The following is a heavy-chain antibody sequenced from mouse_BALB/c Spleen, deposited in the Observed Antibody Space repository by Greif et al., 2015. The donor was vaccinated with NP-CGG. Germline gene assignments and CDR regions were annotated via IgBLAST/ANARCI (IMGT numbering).Heavy chain of an antibody. V-gene: IGHV1-7*01. Sequence: VQLVESGAELAKPGASVKMSCKASGYTFTSYWMHWVKQRPGQGLEWIGYINPSTGYTEYNQKFKDKATLTADKSSSTAYMQLSSLTSEDSAVYYCARREGTGTFAYWGQGTLVTVSA. D-gene: IGHD4-1*01. CDR3: ARREGTGTFAY. J-gene: IGHJ3*01. CDR2: INPSTGYT. CDR1: GYTFTSYW.